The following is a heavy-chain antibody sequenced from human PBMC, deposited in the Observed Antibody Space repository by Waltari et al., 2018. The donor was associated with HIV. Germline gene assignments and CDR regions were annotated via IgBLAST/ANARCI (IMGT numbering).Heavy chain of an antibody. V-gene: IGHV3-15*01. CDR2: IKSKTDGGTA. Sequence: EVQLVESGGGLVKHGESLRLSCAASGFTFSQAGLSWVRQAPGKGLEWVGRIKSKTDGGTADYAAPVKGRFTISRDDSKNTLYLQMNSLKTEDTAVYYCTTIPFPDYWGQGTLVTVSS. D-gene: IGHD2-21*01. J-gene: IGHJ4*02. CDR3: TTIPFPDY. CDR1: GFTFSQAG.